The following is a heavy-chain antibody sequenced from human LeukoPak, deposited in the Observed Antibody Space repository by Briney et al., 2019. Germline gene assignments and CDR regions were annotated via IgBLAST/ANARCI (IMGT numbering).Heavy chain of an antibody. J-gene: IGHJ4*02. V-gene: IGHV3-30*03. CDR1: GFTFSSYS. Sequence: PGGSLRLSCAASGFTFSSYSVNWVRQAPGKGLEWVAIISYDGNHEYYADSVKGRFTISRDSSKTTLYLQMNSLKTEDTAVYYCARDRGVHLWEIDYWGQGTLVTVSS. CDR3: ARDRGVHLWEIDY. CDR2: ISYDGNHE. D-gene: IGHD1-1*01.